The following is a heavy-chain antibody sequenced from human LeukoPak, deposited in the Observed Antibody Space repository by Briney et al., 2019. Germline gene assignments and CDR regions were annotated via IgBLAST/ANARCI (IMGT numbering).Heavy chain of an antibody. CDR1: GFTFSTHG. D-gene: IGHD3-10*01. J-gene: IGHJ3*02. Sequence: GGSLRLSCAASGFTFSTHGMHWVRQAPGKGLEWVAFIRYDGINKYYADSVKGRFTISRDSFKNTLYLQMNSLRPEDTAVYYCAKEGDYYGSGSYRDGFDIWGQGTRATVSS. CDR3: AKEGDYYGSGSYRDGFDI. CDR2: IRYDGINK. V-gene: IGHV3-30*02.